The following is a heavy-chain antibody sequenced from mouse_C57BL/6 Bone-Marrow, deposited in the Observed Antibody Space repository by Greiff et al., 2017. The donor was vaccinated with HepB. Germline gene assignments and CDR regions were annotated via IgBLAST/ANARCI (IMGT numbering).Heavy chain of an antibody. V-gene: IGHV1-18*01. CDR2: INPNNGGT. J-gene: IGHJ2*01. D-gene: IGHD2-3*01. CDR3: ARGGTDDGYQDYFDY. Sequence: EVKLMESGPELVKPGASVKIPCKASGYTFTDYNMDWVKQSHGKSLEWIGDINPNNGGTIYNQKFKGKATLTVDKSSSTAYMELRSLTSEDTAVYSCARGGTDDGYQDYFDYWGQGTTLTVSS. CDR1: GYTFTDYN.